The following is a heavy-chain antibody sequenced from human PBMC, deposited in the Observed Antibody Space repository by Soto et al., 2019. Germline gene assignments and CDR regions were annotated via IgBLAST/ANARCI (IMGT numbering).Heavy chain of an antibody. V-gene: IGHV3-74*01. Sequence: EVQLVESGGGLVQPGGSLRLSCAASGFAFGSYWMHWVRQAPGKGLVWVARINSDGSDTSYANSVQGRFTISRDNGKNTVSLQMNSLRDEDTAVYVCAREAVAATWYFDIWGRGTLVAVSS. CDR3: AREAVAATWYFDI. CDR2: INSDGSDT. D-gene: IGHD6-19*01. J-gene: IGHJ2*01. CDR1: GFAFGSYW.